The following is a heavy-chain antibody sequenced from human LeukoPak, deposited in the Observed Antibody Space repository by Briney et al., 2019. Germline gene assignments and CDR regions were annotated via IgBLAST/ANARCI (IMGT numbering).Heavy chain of an antibody. CDR2: ISAYNGNT. CDR1: GYTFTTYG. D-gene: IGHD6-6*01. Sequence: ASVKVSCKASGYTFTTYGISWVRQAPGQGLEWMGWISAYNGNTNYAQKLQGRVTITTDTSTSTAYMELRSLRSDDTAVYYCATALVRNYHYYGMDVWGQGTTVTVSS. V-gene: IGHV1-18*01. J-gene: IGHJ6*02. CDR3: ATALVRNYHYYGMDV.